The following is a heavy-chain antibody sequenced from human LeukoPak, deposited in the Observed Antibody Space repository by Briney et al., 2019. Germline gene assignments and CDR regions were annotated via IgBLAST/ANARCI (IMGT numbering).Heavy chain of an antibody. V-gene: IGHV4-59*08. CDR2: TNHVGST. D-gene: IGHD1-26*01. CDR3: ARHYDGRGSGSYYEDY. J-gene: IGHJ4*02. Sequence: SGTLSLTYTVSGGSVSSHHWTWIRQPPGKGLQWVAYTNHVGSTDYNPSLKSRVTISVDTSKNQFSLKLSSVTAADTAVYYCARHYDGRGSGSYYEDYWGQGTLVIVSS. CDR1: GGSVSSHH.